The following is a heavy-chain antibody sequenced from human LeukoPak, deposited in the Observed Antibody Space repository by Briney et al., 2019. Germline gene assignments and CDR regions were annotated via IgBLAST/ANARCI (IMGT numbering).Heavy chain of an antibody. D-gene: IGHD2-15*01. CDR1: GFTFADYA. CDR2: IRRKGSGGAA. Sequence: GGSLRLSSASSGFTFADYAMSWFRHAPGKGLEWVGFIRRKGSGGAAGYAACVNGRFTISRDDSESIAYLQMDSLKTEDTAVFYCTRGHCSGGVCHSPDFFDYWGQGTLVTVSS. J-gene: IGHJ4*02. V-gene: IGHV3-49*03. CDR3: TRGHCSGGVCHSPDFFDY.